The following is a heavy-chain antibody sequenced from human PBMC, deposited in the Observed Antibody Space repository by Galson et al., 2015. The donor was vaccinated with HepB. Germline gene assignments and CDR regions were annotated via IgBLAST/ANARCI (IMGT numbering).Heavy chain of an antibody. CDR2: ILYDGSNQ. D-gene: IGHD3-22*01. V-gene: IGHV3-30-3*01. J-gene: IGHJ1*01. Sequence: SLRLSCAASGFTFNNYAMHWVRQAPGKGLEWVALILYDGSNQYYADSVKGRFTISRDNSKNTLYLQMNSLRAEDTAVYYCARGGYGSSGSSHHWGQGTLVIVSS. CDR3: ARGGYGSSGSSHH. CDR1: GFTFNNYA.